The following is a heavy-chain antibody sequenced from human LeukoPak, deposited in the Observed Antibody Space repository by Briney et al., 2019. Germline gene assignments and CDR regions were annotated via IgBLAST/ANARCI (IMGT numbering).Heavy chain of an antibody. V-gene: IGHV4-34*01. D-gene: IGHD3-3*01. J-gene: IGHJ1*01. CDR3: AGGLSYYDFWSGSYPRGEYFQH. CDR1: GGSFSGYY. CDR2: INHSGST. Sequence: SETLSLTCAVYGGSFSGYYWSWIRQPPGKGLEWIGEINHSGSTNYNPSLKSRVTISVDTSKNQFSLKLSSVTAADTAVYYCAGGLSYYDFWSGSYPRGEYFQHWGQGTLVTVSS.